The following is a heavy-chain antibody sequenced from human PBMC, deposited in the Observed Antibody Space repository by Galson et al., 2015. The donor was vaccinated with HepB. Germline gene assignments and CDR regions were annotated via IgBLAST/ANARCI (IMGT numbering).Heavy chain of an antibody. CDR2: IYSSGTT. CDR1: GGSINPYY. Sequence: ETLSLTCTVSGGSINPYYWSWIRQPPGKGLEWIGNIYSSGTTTYNPSLKSRVTISVDTSKNQFSLKVRSVTAADTAVYNCARGNRQLEPYFDYWGQGTLVTVSS. V-gene: IGHV4-59*01. D-gene: IGHD1-1*01. CDR3: ARGNRQLEPYFDY. J-gene: IGHJ4*02.